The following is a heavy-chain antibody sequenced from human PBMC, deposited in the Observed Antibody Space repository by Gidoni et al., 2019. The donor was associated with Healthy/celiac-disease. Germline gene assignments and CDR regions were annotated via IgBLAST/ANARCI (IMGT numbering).Heavy chain of an antibody. CDR2: IKQDGSEK. V-gene: IGHV3-7*01. D-gene: IGHD2-2*01. CDR3: ARDSSVVPAAMWLWGGGMDV. J-gene: IGHJ6*02. Sequence: EVQLVESGGGLVQPGGSLRLSCAASGFTFSSYWMSWVRQAPGKGLEWVANIKQDGSEKYYVDSVKGRFTISRDNAKNSLYLQMNSLRAEDTAVYYCARDSSVVPAAMWLWGGGMDVWGQGTTVTVSS. CDR1: GFTFSSYW.